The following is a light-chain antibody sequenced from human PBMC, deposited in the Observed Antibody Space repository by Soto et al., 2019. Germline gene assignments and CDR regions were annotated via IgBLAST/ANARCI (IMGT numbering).Light chain of an antibody. V-gene: IGLV3-21*02. CDR3: HVWDTSSDHPV. CDR1: NIGIKS. J-gene: IGLJ1*01. CDR2: DDS. Sequence: SYELTQAPSVSVAPGQTARITCGGNNIGIKSVDWYQQKPGQAPVLVVYDDSDRPSGIPERFSGSNSGNTATLTISRVEAGDEADYYCHVWDTSSDHPVFGTGTQRTVL.